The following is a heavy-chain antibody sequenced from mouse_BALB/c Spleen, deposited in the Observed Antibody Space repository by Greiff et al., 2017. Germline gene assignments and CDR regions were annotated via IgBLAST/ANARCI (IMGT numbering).Heavy chain of an antibody. Sequence: DVMLVESGGGLVKPGGSLKLSCAASGFAFSSYDMSWVRQTPEKRLEWVAYISSGGGSTYYPDTVKGRFTISRDNAKNTLYLQMSSLKSEDTAMYYCARQDYRYDGFDYWGQGTTLTVSS. V-gene: IGHV5-12-1*01. J-gene: IGHJ2*01. CDR1: GFAFSSYD. D-gene: IGHD2-14*01. CDR2: ISSGGGST. CDR3: ARQDYRYDGFDY.